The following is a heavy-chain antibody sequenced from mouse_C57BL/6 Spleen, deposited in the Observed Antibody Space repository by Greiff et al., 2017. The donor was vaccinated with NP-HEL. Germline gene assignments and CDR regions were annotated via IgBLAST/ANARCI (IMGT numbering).Heavy chain of an antibody. D-gene: IGHD1-1*01. V-gene: IGHV1-26*01. J-gene: IGHJ1*03. CDR1: GYTFTDYY. CDR2: INPNNGGT. Sequence: EVQLQQSGPELVKPGASVKISCKASGYTFTDYYMNWVKQSHGKSLEWIGDINPNNGGTSYNQKFKGKATLTVDKSSSTAYMELRSLTSEDSAVYDCARRLYYGSSFYWYFDVWGTGTTVTVSS. CDR3: ARRLYYGSSFYWYFDV.